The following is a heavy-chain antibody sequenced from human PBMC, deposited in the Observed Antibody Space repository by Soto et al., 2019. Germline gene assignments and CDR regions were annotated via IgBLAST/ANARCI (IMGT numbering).Heavy chain of an antibody. D-gene: IGHD3-3*01. V-gene: IGHV1-69*13. CDR3: AIITIFGVVKDYYGMDV. Sequence: VASVKVSCKASGGTFSSYAISWVRQAPGQGLEWMGGIIPIFGTANYAQKFQGRVTITADESTSTAYMELSSLRSEDTAVYYCAIITIFGVVKDYYGMDVWGQGTTVTVSS. CDR1: GGTFSSYA. CDR2: IIPIFGTA. J-gene: IGHJ6*02.